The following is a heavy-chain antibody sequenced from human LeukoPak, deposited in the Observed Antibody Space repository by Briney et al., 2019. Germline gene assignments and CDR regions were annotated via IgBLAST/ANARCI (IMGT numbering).Heavy chain of an antibody. CDR1: GGTFSSYA. Sequence: KXSGGTFSSYAISWVRQAPGQGLEWMGGTIPIFGTANYAQKFQGRGTINADESTSTAYMELSRLRSEDRAGDYCAXAPXTVTTWFDYWGQGTLVTVSS. D-gene: IGHD4-17*01. CDR3: AXAPXTVTTWFDY. V-gene: IGHV1-69*01. CDR2: TIPIFGTA. J-gene: IGHJ4*02.